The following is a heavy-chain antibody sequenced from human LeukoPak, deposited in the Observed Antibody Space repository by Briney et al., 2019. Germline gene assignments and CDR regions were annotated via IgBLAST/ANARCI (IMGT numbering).Heavy chain of an antibody. J-gene: IGHJ4*02. D-gene: IGHD3-9*01. CDR2: IYTSGST. Sequence: SETLSLTCIVFGGSISSYYWSWIRQPPGKGLEWTGYIYTSGSTNYNPSLKSRVTISVDTSKNQFSLKLSSVTAADTAVYYCARHLTGYSDFDYWGQGTLVTVSS. CDR3: ARHLTGYSDFDY. V-gene: IGHV4-4*09. CDR1: GGSISSYY.